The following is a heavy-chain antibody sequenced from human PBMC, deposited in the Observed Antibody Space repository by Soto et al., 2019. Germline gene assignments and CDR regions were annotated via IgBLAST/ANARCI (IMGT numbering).Heavy chain of an antibody. CDR2: IYWDDDK. CDR3: AHKGGRGAGMDV. Sequence: QITLKESGPTLVKPTQTLTLTCTFSGFSVSTSGVGVAWIRQPPGKALEWLALIYWDDDKRYSPFLQSRVTITQDTSKNQVVLTMTNMDPVDTATYDCAHKGGRGAGMDVWGQGTTVTVSS. CDR1: GFSVSTSGVG. V-gene: IGHV2-5*02. D-gene: IGHD2-15*01. J-gene: IGHJ6*02.